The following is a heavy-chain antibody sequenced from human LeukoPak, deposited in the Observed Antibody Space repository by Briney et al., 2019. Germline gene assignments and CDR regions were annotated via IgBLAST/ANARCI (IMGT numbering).Heavy chain of an antibody. J-gene: IGHJ6*02. Sequence: ASVKVSCKASGGTFSSYAISWVRQATGQGLEWMGWMNPNSGNTGYAQKFQGRVTMTRNTSISTAYMELSSLRSEDTAVYYCARFIAALDYYYYYGMDVWGQGTTVTVSS. CDR1: GGTFSSYA. D-gene: IGHD6-6*01. V-gene: IGHV1-8*02. CDR3: ARFIAALDYYYYYGMDV. CDR2: MNPNSGNT.